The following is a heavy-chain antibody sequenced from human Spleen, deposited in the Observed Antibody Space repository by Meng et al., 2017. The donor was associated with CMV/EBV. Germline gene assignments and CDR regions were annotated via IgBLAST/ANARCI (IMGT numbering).Heavy chain of an antibody. J-gene: IGHJ5*02. CDR3: AGDLRGATGTVVGLFDP. CDR1: GYTFTSYY. CDR2: INPSGGST. V-gene: IGHV1-46*01. Sequence: ASVKVSCKASGYTFTSYYMHWVRQAPGQGLEWMGIINPSGGSTSYAQKFQGRVTMTRDTSTSTVYMELSSLRSEDTAVYYCAGDLRGATGTVVGLFDPWGQGTLVTVSS. D-gene: IGHD4-11*01.